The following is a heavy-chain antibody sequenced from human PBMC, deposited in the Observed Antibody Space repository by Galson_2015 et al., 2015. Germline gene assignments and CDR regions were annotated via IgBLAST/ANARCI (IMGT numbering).Heavy chain of an antibody. CDR2: FGLADGQ. CDR1: GFSLRTSGMS. D-gene: IGHD3-16*01. Sequence: PLVRPTRPLTLTCSFSGFSLRTSGMSGSWIRQPQGKAREWGALFGLADGQKQDTSLQTRLTISMDTSKNQVVLTMTNMDPVDSATYYCARIRVLISSGGEKVYNWFDPWGQGTLVTVSS. V-gene: IGHV2-70*01. J-gene: IGHJ5*02. CDR3: ARIRVLISSGGEKVYNWFDP.